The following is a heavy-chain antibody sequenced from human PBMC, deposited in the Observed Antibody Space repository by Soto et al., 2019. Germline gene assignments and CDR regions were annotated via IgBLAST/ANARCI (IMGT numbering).Heavy chain of an antibody. Sequence: ASVKVSCKASGYTFTSYGISWVRQAPGQGLEWMGWISAYNGNTNYAQRLQGGVTMTTDTSTSTAYMELRSLRSDDTAVYYCARIMTTLIRFDPWGQGTLVTVSS. J-gene: IGHJ5*02. D-gene: IGHD3-16*01. CDR3: ARIMTTLIRFDP. CDR2: ISAYNGNT. V-gene: IGHV1-18*01. CDR1: GYTFTSYG.